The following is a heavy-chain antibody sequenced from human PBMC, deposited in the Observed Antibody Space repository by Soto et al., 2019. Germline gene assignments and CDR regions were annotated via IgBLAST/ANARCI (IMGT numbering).Heavy chain of an antibody. CDR1: GFTFSSYA. CDR2: ISGSGGST. CDR3: AKAYSSSWYGEVSGMDV. J-gene: IGHJ6*02. Sequence: GGSLRLSCAASGFTFSSYAMSWVRQAPGKGLEWVSAISGSGGSTYYADSVKGRFTISRDNSKNTLYLQMNSLRAEDTAVYYCAKAYSSSWYGEVSGMDVWGQGTTVTVSS. D-gene: IGHD6-13*01. V-gene: IGHV3-23*01.